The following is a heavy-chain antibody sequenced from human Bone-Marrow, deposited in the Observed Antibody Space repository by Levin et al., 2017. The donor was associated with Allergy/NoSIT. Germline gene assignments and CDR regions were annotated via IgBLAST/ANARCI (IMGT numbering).Heavy chain of an antibody. Sequence: SETLSLTCTVSGDSIGSSTYYWGWIRQPPGKGLEWIGNIYYSGTTYYNASLKSRVTISVDTSKNQFSLKLSSVTATDTAIYYCASGYYGSGSKFDYWGQGTLLTVSS. D-gene: IGHD3-10*01. CDR1: GDSIGSSTYY. CDR2: IYYSGTT. J-gene: IGHJ4*02. CDR3: ASGYYGSGSKFDY. V-gene: IGHV4-39*01.